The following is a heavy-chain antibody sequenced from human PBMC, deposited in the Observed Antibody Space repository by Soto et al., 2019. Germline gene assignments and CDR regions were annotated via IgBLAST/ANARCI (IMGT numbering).Heavy chain of an antibody. CDR1: GYTFSGYY. V-gene: IGHV1-8*02. Sequence: ASVKVSCKASGYTFSGYYIHWVRQAPGQGLEWMGWMNPNSGNSGYAQKFQGRVTMSRNTSISIAYMELSSVRSEDTAVYYCAREGVRGMDVSGQGTTVTVSS. J-gene: IGHJ6*02. CDR2: MNPNSGNS. CDR3: AREGVRGMDV. D-gene: IGHD3-16*01.